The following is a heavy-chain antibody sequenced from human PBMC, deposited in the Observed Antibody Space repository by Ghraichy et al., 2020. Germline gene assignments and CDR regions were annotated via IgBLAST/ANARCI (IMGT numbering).Heavy chain of an antibody. CDR3: AKGLQNSCYSGLDN. Sequence: GGSLRLSCAASGFTFSSYAMSWVRQAPGKGLEWVSVIRDSGASTYYADSVKGRFTISRVNSDNTLYLQMNSLRAEDTAVYFCAKGLQNSCYSGLDNWGQGTLVTVSS. V-gene: IGHV3-23*01. CDR1: GFTFSSYA. CDR2: IRDSGAST. J-gene: IGHJ4*02. D-gene: IGHD2-15*01.